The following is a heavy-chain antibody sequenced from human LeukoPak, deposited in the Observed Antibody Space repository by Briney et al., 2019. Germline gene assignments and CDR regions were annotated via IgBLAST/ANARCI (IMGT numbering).Heavy chain of an antibody. Sequence: GGSLRLSCVASEFTFSSHGMHWVRQAPGKGLEWVAVISYDTRSDYHVDSVKGRFTISRDNSKNTLYLQMNSLRAEDTAVYYCARGGKGRSSGYLDWGQGTLVTVSS. J-gene: IGHJ4*02. D-gene: IGHD3-22*01. V-gene: IGHV3-30*03. CDR3: ARGGKGRSSGYLD. CDR2: ISYDTRSD. CDR1: EFTFSSHG.